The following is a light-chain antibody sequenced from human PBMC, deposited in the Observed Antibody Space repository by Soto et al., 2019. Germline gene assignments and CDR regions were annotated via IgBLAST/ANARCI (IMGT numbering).Light chain of an antibody. J-gene: IGLJ2*01. Sequence: QSALTQPASVSGSPGQSITISCTGTSSDVGGYSYVSWYQHHPGNTPKLIIYDVTDGPSGVSNRVSGSKSGNTAYLTISGFQAEDEADYYCSSYKRGVTVTFGGGTKVTVL. CDR3: SSYKRGVTVT. CDR2: DVT. CDR1: SSDVGGYSY. V-gene: IGLV2-14*03.